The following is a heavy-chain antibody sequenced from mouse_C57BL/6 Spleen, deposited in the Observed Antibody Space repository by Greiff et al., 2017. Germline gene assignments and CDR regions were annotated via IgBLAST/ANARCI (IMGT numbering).Heavy chain of an antibody. J-gene: IGHJ1*03. CDR3: ARVGRDWYFDV. D-gene: IGHD4-1*01. V-gene: IGHV3-6*01. CDR1: GYSITSGYY. CDR2: ISYDGSN. Sequence: ESGPGLVKPSQSLSLTCSVTGYSITSGYYWNWIRQFPGNKLEWMGYISYDGSNNYNPSLKNRISITRDTSKTQFFLKLNSVTTEDTATYYCARVGRDWYFDVWGTGTTVTVSS.